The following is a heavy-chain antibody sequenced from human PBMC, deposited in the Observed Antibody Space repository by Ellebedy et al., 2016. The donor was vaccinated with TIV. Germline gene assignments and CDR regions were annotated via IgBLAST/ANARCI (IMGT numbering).Heavy chain of an antibody. Sequence: SVKVSCKASGGSFSSYGSNWVRQAPGQGLEWMGGVIPIFGTANYAQKFQGRVTMTTDTPTSTGHMELRSLRSDDTAVYYCARVIGLLDCDGATCSPPPPLDYWGQGTLVTVSS. CDR2: VIPIFGTA. D-gene: IGHD2-21*01. V-gene: IGHV1-69*05. CDR3: ARVIGLLDCDGATCSPPPPLDY. CDR1: GGSFSSYG. J-gene: IGHJ4*02.